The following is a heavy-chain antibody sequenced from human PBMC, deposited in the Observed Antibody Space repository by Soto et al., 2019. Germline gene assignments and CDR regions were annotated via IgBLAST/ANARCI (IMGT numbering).Heavy chain of an antibody. D-gene: IGHD2-21*01. CDR2: ISGSGAST. Sequence: PGGSLRLSCVASGFTFSKHALAWVRQAPGKGLDWVSAISGSGASTYDSDSVKGRFVISRDNSNNTLYLQMNSLKAEDTAVYYCAKTPGVITVISAFDHWGQGAPLTVSS. CDR3: AKTPGVITVISAFDH. CDR1: GFTFSKHA. J-gene: IGHJ4*02. V-gene: IGHV3-23*01.